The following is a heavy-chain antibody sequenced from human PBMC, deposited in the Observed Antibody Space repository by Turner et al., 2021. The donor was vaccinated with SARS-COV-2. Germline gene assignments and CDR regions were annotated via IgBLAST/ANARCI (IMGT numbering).Heavy chain of an antibody. CDR3: ARDLGSIAVAN. CDR1: GFTFSSYW. V-gene: IGHV3-48*01. Sequence: EVQLVESGGGLVQPGGSLRLSCEASGFTFSSYWMNWVRQAPGKGLEWVSYISSSSSTIYYADSVKGRFTISRDNAKNSLYLQMNSLRAEDTAVYYCARDLGSIAVANWGQGTLVTVSS. J-gene: IGHJ4*02. D-gene: IGHD6-19*01. CDR2: ISSSSSTI.